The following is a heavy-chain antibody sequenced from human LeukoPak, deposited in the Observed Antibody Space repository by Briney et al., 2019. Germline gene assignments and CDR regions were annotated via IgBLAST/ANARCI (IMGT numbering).Heavy chain of an antibody. V-gene: IGHV3-30*02. CDR2: IRNDGSKD. D-gene: IGHD6-13*01. J-gene: IGHJ5*02. CDR1: GFTFRDFG. CDR3: VKGGSSSHNWFDP. Sequence: PGGSLRLSCAASGFTFRDFGMHWVRQAPGKGLEWVAFIRNDGSKDYYPDSVKGRFTISRDNSRTTLYLQMHSLRIEDTAVYYCVKGGSSSHNWFDPWGQGILVTVS.